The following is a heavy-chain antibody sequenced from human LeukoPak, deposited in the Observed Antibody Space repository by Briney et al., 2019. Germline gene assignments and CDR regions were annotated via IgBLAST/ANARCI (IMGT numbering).Heavy chain of an antibody. J-gene: IGHJ4*02. CDR2: ISSSSTYI. CDR3: ASNYYASGSYLYYFDN. D-gene: IGHD3-10*01. Sequence: GGSLRLSCAASGFTFSSYSLNWVRQAPGKGLEWVSSISSSSTYIYYADSVKGRFTISRDNAKNSLYLQMNSLRAEDTALYYCASNYYASGSYLYYFDNWGQGTLVTVSS. V-gene: IGHV3-21*01. CDR1: GFTFSSYS.